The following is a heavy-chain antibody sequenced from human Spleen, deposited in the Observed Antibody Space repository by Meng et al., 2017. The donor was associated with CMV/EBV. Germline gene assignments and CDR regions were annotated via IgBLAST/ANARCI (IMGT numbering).Heavy chain of an antibody. Sequence: FTTYGITWVRQAPGQGLEWMGGIITVSGIVKYAQNFQGRVTFTADKSTDTAYMELRSLRSEDTAIYYCVRDILSPRFGVVKGYYFDYWGQGTLVTVSS. CDR1: FTTYG. D-gene: IGHD3-3*01. CDR2: IITVSGIV. J-gene: IGHJ4*02. CDR3: VRDILSPRFGVVKGYYFDY. V-gene: IGHV1-69*17.